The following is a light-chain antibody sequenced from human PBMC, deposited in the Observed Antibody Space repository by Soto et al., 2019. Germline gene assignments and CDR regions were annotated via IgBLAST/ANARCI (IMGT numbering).Light chain of an antibody. CDR3: QSYDTSLSGVI. Sequence: QSALTQPRSVSGSPGQSVSISCTGTSSDVGRYSYVSWYQQHPGKAPKLMIYDVSERPSGVPDRFSASKSGTSASLAITGLQGEDEANYYCQSYDTSLSGVIFGAGTKLTVL. CDR1: SSDVGRYSY. CDR2: DVS. V-gene: IGLV2-11*01. J-gene: IGLJ2*01.